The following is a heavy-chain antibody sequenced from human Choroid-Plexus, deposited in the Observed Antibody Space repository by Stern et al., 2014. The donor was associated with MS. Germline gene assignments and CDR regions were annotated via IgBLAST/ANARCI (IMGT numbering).Heavy chain of an antibody. D-gene: IGHD3-3*01. CDR3: ARDQRGITIFGVVTDYYYLGMDV. CDR1: GYIFTGYY. V-gene: IGHV1-2*02. CDR2: INPNTGGT. Sequence: QVQLVQSGAEVKKLGALVKVSCKTSGYIFTGYYIHWVRQAPGQGLEWMASINPNTGGTKYAQKFQGRVTMSRDTSISTAYVELSSLTSDDTAVYYCARDQRGITIFGVVTDYYYLGMDVWGQGTTVTVSS. J-gene: IGHJ6*02.